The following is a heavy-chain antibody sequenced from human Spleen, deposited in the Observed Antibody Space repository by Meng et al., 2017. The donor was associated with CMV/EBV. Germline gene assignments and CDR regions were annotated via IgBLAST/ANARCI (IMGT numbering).Heavy chain of an antibody. D-gene: IGHD4-23*01. V-gene: IGHV3-33*01. Sequence: ASGFTFSYYGMHWVRQAPGKGLEWVAIIWDDGSNKYYRDSVKGRFTISRDNSKNTLYLQMNSLRAEDTAVYYCARETTVIKEFFFDSWGQGTLVTVSS. CDR1: GFTFSYYG. CDR2: IWDDGSNK. J-gene: IGHJ4*02. CDR3: ARETTVIKEFFFDS.